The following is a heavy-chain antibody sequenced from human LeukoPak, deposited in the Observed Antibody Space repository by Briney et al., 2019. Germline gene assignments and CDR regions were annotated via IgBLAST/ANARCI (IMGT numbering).Heavy chain of an antibody. D-gene: IGHD6-13*01. J-gene: IGHJ5*02. CDR3: ARTYSSSWWEGWFDP. CDR2: IHPSGGST. V-gene: IGHV1-46*01. CDR1: GYTFTNYY. Sequence: ASVKVSCKASGYTFTNYYMHWVRQAPGQGLEWMGLIHPSGGSTDYAQKFQGRVTMTGDTSTTTVYMELSSLRSEDTGVYYCARTYSSSWWEGWFDPWGQGTLVTVSS.